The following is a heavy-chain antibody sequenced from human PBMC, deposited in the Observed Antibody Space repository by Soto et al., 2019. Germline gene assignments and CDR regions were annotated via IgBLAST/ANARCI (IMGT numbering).Heavy chain of an antibody. CDR3: AREAMIVSRYFDL. CDR2: IYYSAST. D-gene: IGHD3-22*01. Sequence: QVQLQESGPGLVKPSQTLSLTCTVSGGSISGGDYYWSWIRQPPGKGLEWSGYIYYSASTYYSPSLKSRVTISVDTSKNQFPLKLSSVTAADTAVYYCAREAMIVSRYFDLWGRGTLVTVAS. V-gene: IGHV4-30-4*01. CDR1: GGSISGGDYY. J-gene: IGHJ2*01.